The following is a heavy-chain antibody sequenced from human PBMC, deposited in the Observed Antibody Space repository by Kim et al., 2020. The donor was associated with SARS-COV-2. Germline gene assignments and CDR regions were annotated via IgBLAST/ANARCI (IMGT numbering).Heavy chain of an antibody. V-gene: IGHV4-59*13. CDR3: GRGGSTWYGGYCFDS. J-gene: IGHJ4*02. Sequence: SETLSLTCSVSSGSISGYYWSWIRQPPGKGLEWIGDIFPRGKTEYNPSLKSRVAMSLDTSNKQFSLKVNSVTAADTAVYFCGRGGSTWYGGYCFDSWGQGTLVRVSS. D-gene: IGHD6-13*01. CDR1: SGSISGYY. CDR2: IFPRGKT.